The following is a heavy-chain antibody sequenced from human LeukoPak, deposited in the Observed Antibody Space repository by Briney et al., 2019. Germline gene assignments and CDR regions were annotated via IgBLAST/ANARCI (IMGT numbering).Heavy chain of an antibody. Sequence: GGSLRLSCAASGLTFSLYGIHWVRQAPGKGLEWVAFIQNDGSNKYYADSVKGRFTISRDNSKNTLYLQMNSLRPDDTAMYYCAKDRIVLVTATFDYWGQGTLVTVSS. CDR3: AKDRIVLVTATFDY. CDR1: GLTFSLYG. D-gene: IGHD2-21*02. J-gene: IGHJ4*02. V-gene: IGHV3-30*02. CDR2: IQNDGSNK.